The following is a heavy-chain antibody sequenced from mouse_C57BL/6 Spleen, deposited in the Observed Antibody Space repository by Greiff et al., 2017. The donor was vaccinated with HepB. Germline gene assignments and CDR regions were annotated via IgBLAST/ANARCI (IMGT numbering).Heavy chain of an antibody. CDR3: ARPLITTVVEGFDY. Sequence: QVQLKQPGAELVKPGASVKLSCKASGYTFTSYWMHWVKQRPGQGLEWIGMIHPNSGSTNYNEKFKSKATLTVDKSSSTAYMQLSSLTSEDSAVYYCARPLITTVVEGFDYWGQGTTLTVSS. J-gene: IGHJ2*01. CDR2: IHPNSGST. V-gene: IGHV1-64*01. CDR1: GYTFTSYW. D-gene: IGHD1-1*01.